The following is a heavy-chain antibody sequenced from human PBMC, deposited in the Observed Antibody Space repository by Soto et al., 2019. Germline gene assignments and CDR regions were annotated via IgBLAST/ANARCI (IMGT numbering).Heavy chain of an antibody. CDR3: ARQTTVTPFYFDY. Sequence: SETLSLTCTVSGGSISSGDYYWSWIRQPPGKGLEWIGYIYYSGSTYYNPSLKSRVTISVDTSKNQFSLKLSSVTAADTAVYYCARQTTVTPFYFDYWGQGTLVTVSS. CDR1: GGSISSGDYY. CDR2: IYYSGST. V-gene: IGHV4-30-4*01. J-gene: IGHJ4*02. D-gene: IGHD4-17*01.